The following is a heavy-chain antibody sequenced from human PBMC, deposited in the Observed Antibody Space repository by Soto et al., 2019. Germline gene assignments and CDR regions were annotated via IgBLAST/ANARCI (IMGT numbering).Heavy chain of an antibody. D-gene: IGHD2-21*02. J-gene: IGHJ4*02. CDR3: ARRRGYCGGDCYLIPYDY. Sequence: ASVKVSCKASGYTFTSYGISWVRQAPGQGLEWMGWISAYNGNTNYAQKLQGRDTMTTDTSTSTAYMELRSLRSDDTAGYYCARRRGYCGGDCYLIPYDYWGQGTLVTVSS. CDR2: ISAYNGNT. V-gene: IGHV1-18*01. CDR1: GYTFTSYG.